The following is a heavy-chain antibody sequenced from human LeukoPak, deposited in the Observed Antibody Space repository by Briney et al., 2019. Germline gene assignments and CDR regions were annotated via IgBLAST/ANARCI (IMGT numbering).Heavy chain of an antibody. J-gene: IGHJ4*02. CDR3: ARARDGYPIGYFDY. CDR1: GLTFSSYS. CDR2: ISSSSSYI. D-gene: IGHD5-24*01. Sequence: GGSLRLSCAAPGLTFSSYSMNWVRQAPGKGLELVSSISSSSSYIYYADSVKGRFTISRDNAKNSLYLQMNSLRAEDTAVYYCARARDGYPIGYFDYWGQGTLVTVSS. V-gene: IGHV3-21*01.